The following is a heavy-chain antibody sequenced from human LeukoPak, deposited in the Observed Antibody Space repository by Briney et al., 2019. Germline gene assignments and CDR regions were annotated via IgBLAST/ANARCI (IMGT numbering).Heavy chain of an antibody. D-gene: IGHD1-26*01. CDR1: GFTVSSNY. CDR2: IYSDGST. Sequence: GGSLRLSCAASGFTVSSNYMSWVRQAPGKGLERVSEIYSDGSTYYAASVKGRFSISRDNSKNTVYLQMNSLRADDTAVYYCARELREHGVFDIWGQGTMVTVSS. CDR3: ARELREHGVFDI. V-gene: IGHV3-53*01. J-gene: IGHJ3*02.